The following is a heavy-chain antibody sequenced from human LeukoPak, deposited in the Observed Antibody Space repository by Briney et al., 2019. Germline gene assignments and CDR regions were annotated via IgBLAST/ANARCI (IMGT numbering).Heavy chain of an antibody. J-gene: IGHJ1*01. CDR3: AREGDSRWGELSP. D-gene: IGHD3-16*02. Sequence: GGSLRLSCAASGFTFSTYAIHWVRQAPGKGLEWVAVIWYDGSEQYYADSVKGRFIISRDNSKSTSDLQMNSLRAEDTAVHYCAREGDSRWGELSPWGQGTLVTVSA. CDR2: IWYDGSEQ. V-gene: IGHV3-33*01. CDR1: GFTFSTYA.